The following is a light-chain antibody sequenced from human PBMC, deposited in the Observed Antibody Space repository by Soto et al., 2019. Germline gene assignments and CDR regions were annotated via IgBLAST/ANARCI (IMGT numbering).Light chain of an antibody. CDR2: EVS. CDR1: SSDVGGYNF. J-gene: IGLJ1*01. V-gene: IGLV2-14*01. CDR3: SSYTSTTSYV. Sequence: QSALAQPASVSGSPGQSITISCTGTSSDVGGYNFVSWYQQHPGKAPKLIFSEVSNRPSGVSYRFSGSKSGNTASLTISELQADDEADYYCSSYTSTTSYVFGTGTKV.